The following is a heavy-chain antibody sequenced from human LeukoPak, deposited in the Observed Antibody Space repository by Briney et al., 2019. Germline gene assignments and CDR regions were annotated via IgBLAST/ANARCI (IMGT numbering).Heavy chain of an antibody. Sequence: ASGKVSCKASGGTFSSYAISWVRQAPGQGLEWMGGIIPIFGIANYAQKFQGRVTITADKSTSTAYMELSSLRSEDTAVYYCARGITSLSGHYYYYGMDVWGQGTTVTVSS. V-gene: IGHV1-69*10. CDR1: GGTFSSYA. J-gene: IGHJ6*02. CDR2: IIPIFGIA. D-gene: IGHD3-10*01. CDR3: ARGITSLSGHYYYYGMDV.